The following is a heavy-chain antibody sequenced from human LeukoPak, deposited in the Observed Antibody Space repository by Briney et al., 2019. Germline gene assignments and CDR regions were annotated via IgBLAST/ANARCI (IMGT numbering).Heavy chain of an antibody. CDR3: AKDIQLST. J-gene: IGHJ3*01. CDR2: ISSSGNNA. D-gene: IGHD5-24*01. Sequence: GGSLRLSCAVSGFTFRDAAMTWVRQAPGKELEWVSLISSSGNNAYYADSVKGRFTISRDNSKNTLSLQMNSLRVEDTAIYYCAKDIQLSTWGLGTMVTVSS. CDR1: GFTFRDAA. V-gene: IGHV3-23*01.